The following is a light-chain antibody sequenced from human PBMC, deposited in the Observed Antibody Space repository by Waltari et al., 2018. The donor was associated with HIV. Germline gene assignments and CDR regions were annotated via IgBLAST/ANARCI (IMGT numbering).Light chain of an antibody. J-gene: IGKJ1*01. V-gene: IGKV3-15*01. CDR3: QHYNNWPWT. Sequence: EQVMTQSPATLSVSPGERASLSCRASQSVSSNLAWYQQKPGQAPRLLIYGAFTRATGIPARFSASGSGTEFTLTISSLQSEDFAVYSCQHYNNWPWTFGQRTKVATK. CDR1: QSVSSN. CDR2: GAF.